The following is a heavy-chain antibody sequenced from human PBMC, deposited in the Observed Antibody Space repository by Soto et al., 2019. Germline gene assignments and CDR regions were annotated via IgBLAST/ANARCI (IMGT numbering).Heavy chain of an antibody. V-gene: IGHV6-1*01. Sequence: SQTLSLTCAISGDSVSSKSAGWNWIRQSPSRGLEWLGRTYYRSKWYSEYAVSVKGRITINPDTSKNQLSLQLNSVTPEDTALYYCARAGQWLCEYWGQGTLVTVSS. D-gene: IGHD6-19*01. J-gene: IGHJ4*02. CDR1: GDSVSSKSAG. CDR2: TYYRSKWYS. CDR3: ARAGQWLCEY.